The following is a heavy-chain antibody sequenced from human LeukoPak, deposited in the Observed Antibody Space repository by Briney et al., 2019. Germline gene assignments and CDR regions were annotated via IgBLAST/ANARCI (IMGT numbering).Heavy chain of an antibody. J-gene: IGHJ5*02. V-gene: IGHV3-7*03. CDR1: GFNFNHYW. CDR2: IKKDGSQK. Sequence: GGSLRLSCAVSGFNFNHYWLSWVRQAPGKGLEWVASIKKDGSQKYYVDSVKGRFTISRDNAQNSLYLQMSSLRVEDTAIYSCARVGWELLNLHFDPWGQGTLVTVSS. D-gene: IGHD1-26*01. CDR3: ARVGWELLNLHFDP.